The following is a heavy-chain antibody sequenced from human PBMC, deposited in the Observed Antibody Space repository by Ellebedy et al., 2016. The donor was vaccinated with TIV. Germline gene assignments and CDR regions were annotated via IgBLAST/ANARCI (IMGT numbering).Heavy chain of an antibody. V-gene: IGHV3-74*01. J-gene: IGHJ5*02. CDR1: GFSFSSHW. CDR3: VRDRPHNWFDP. CDR2: IDNDGNTA. Sequence: PGGSLRLSCAGSGFSFSSHWMHWVRQAPGKGLMWVSGIDNDGNTARYADSVKGRFTVSRDNAKNMLYFQMNSLRVEDTAVYYCVRDRPHNWFDPWGHGTLVTVSS.